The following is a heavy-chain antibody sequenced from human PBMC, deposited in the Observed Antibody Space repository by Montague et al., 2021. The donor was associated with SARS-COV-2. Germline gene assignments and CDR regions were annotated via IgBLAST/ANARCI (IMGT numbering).Heavy chain of an antibody. V-gene: IGHV4-4*02. D-gene: IGHD1-1*01. CDR2: VYHTGST. Sequence: SETLSLTCAVSGDSISSRSWWSWVRQSPGKGLEWIADVYHTGSTNYNASLASRVSLSVDKSNNQFSLKLTSVTAADTAVYFCARGVAGECWDDGKIRDFSWFDPWGQGILVTVSS. CDR1: GDSISSRSW. CDR3: ARGVAGECWDDGKIRDFSWFDP. J-gene: IGHJ5*02.